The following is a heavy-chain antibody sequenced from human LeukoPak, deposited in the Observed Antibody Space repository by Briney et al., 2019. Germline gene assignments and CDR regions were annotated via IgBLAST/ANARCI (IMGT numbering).Heavy chain of an antibody. CDR2: VYYSGST. CDR1: GGSISSHY. D-gene: IGHD3-22*01. V-gene: IGHV4-59*11. Sequence: SETLSLTCTVFGGSISSHYWSWIRQPPGKGLEWIGYVYYSGSTNYNPSLKSRVTISVDTSKNQFSLKLSSVTAADTAVYYCARGDYYDTRGGYFDYWGQGTLVTVSS. CDR3: ARGDYYDTRGGYFDY. J-gene: IGHJ4*02.